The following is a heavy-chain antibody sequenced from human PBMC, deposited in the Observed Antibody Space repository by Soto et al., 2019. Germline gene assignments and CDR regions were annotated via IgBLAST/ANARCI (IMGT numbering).Heavy chain of an antibody. CDR3: AREFSEDGYNYHYFDY. Sequence: SETLSLTCTVSGGSISSYYWSWIRQPPGKGLEWIGYIYYSGSTNYNPSLKSRVTISVDTSKYQFSLKLSSVTAADTAVYYCAREFSEDGYNYHYFDYWGQGTLVTVSS. CDR1: GGSISSYY. CDR2: IYYSGST. D-gene: IGHD5-12*01. V-gene: IGHV4-59*01. J-gene: IGHJ4*02.